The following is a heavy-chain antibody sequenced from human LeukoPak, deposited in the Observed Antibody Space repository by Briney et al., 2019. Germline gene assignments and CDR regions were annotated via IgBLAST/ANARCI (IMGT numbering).Heavy chain of an antibody. D-gene: IGHD2-21*01. J-gene: IGHJ4*02. CDR2: VKQSENT. CDR1: AVSFYSYY. Sequence: PSETLSLTCAVYAVSFYSYYWIWLRQPPGMGLEWIGEVKQSENTNYNPSLKSRVTISIDPSKNQISLKLTSVTAAVTAVYYYAREGLKIAYKTLFYCGERTLVTVSS. CDR3: AREGLKIAYKTLFY. V-gene: IGHV4-34*01.